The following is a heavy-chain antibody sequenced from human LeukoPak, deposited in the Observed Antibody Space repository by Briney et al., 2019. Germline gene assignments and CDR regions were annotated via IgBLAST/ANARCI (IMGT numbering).Heavy chain of an antibody. V-gene: IGHV4-4*03. J-gene: IGHJ6*02. D-gene: IGHD2-15*01. CDR2: IYHSGST. CDR1: GGSISSSNW. CDR3: ARSRYCSGGSCYSTLYGMDV. Sequence: PGTLSLTCAVSGGSISSSNWWSWVRQPPGKGLEWIGEIYHSGSTNYNPSLKSRVTISVDKSKNQFSLKLSSVTAADTAVYYCARSRYCSGGSCYSTLYGMDVWGQGTTVTVSS.